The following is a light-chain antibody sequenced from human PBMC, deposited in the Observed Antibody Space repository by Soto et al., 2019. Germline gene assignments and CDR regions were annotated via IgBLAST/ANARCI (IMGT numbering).Light chain of an antibody. Sequence: RVMTQSPATLSVSPGERATLSCRASQYVGSNLAWYQQKPGQAPRLLIFGASSRATGIPDRFSGSGSGTDFTLTISRLEPEDFAVYYCQQYGSSIPFGQGTKV. V-gene: IGKV3-20*01. CDR2: GAS. CDR3: QQYGSSIP. J-gene: IGKJ1*01. CDR1: QYVGSN.